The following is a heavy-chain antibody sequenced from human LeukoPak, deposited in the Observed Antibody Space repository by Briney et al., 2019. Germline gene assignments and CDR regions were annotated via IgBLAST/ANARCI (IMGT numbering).Heavy chain of an antibody. J-gene: IGHJ5*02. CDR3: VRAHHPGGWFDP. V-gene: IGHV3-74*01. CDR1: GCTFSSYW. CDR2: INSDGSST. Sequence: PGGSLRLSCAASGCTFSSYWMHWVRQAPGKGLVWVSRINSDGSSTSYADSVKGRFTISRDNAKNSLYLQMNSLRAEDTAVHYCVRAHHPGGWFDPWGQGTLVTVSS. D-gene: IGHD3-10*01.